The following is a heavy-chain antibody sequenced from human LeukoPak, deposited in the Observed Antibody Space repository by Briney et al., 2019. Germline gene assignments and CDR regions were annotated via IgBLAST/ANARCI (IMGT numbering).Heavy chain of an antibody. CDR2: IYYSGST. J-gene: IGHJ4*02. D-gene: IGHD3/OR15-3a*01. CDR3: ARSHSVWTSFDY. V-gene: IGHV4-59*01. CDR1: GGSISSYY. Sequence: PSETLSLTCTASGGSISSYYWSWIRQPPGMGLEWIGYIYYSGSTNYNPSLKSRVTISVDTSKNQLSLKLSSVTAADTAVYYCARSHSVWTSFDYWGQGTLVTVSS.